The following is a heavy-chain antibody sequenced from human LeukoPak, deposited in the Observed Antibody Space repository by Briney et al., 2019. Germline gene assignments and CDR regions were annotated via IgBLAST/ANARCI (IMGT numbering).Heavy chain of an antibody. D-gene: IGHD3-3*01. CDR3: ARAYYDFWSGSPDYYYYMDV. Sequence: SVKVSCKASGGTFSSYAISWVRQAPGQGLEWMGGIIPIFGTANYAQKFQGRVTITTDESTSTAYMELSSLRSEDTAVYYCARAYYDFWSGSPDYYYYMDVWGKGTTVTVSS. CDR1: GGTFSSYA. J-gene: IGHJ6*03. V-gene: IGHV1-69*05. CDR2: IIPIFGTA.